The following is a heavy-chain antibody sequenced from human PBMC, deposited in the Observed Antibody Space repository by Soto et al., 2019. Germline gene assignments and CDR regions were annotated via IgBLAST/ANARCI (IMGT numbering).Heavy chain of an antibody. CDR3: ARDRDSSYFPPPYYFDS. V-gene: IGHV3-30*04. Sequence: VQLVESGGGVVQPGTSLRLSCAASAFTFRSYTMHWARKAPGKGLEWVATISYDGGKTYYADSVRGRFTISRDNSKSTLFLQMDSLRPEDTAVYSCARDRDSSYFPPPYYFDSWGQGTLVTVSS. D-gene: IGHD4-4*01. J-gene: IGHJ4*02. CDR2: ISYDGGKT. CDR1: AFTFRSYT.